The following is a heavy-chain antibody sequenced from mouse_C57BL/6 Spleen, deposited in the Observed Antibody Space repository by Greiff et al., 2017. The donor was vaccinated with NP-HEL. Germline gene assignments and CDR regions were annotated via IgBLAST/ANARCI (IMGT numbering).Heavy chain of an antibody. Sequence: EVQLQQSGPELVKPGASVKIPCKASGYTFTDYNMDWVKQSHGKSLEWIGDINPNNGGTIYNQKFKGKATLTVDKSSSTAYMELRSLTSEDTAVYYCARGGYDYDMRKNYAMDYWGQGTSVTVSS. J-gene: IGHJ4*01. D-gene: IGHD2-4*01. CDR1: GYTFTDYN. CDR2: INPNNGGT. V-gene: IGHV1-18*01. CDR3: ARGGYDYDMRKNYAMDY.